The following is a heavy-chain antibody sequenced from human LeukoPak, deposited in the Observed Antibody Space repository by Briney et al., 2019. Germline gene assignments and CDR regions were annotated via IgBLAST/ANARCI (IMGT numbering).Heavy chain of an antibody. D-gene: IGHD5-18*01. CDR1: GGSFSGYY. J-gene: IGHJ4*02. CDR3: ASGMGYSYGYSVY. CDR2: INHSGST. Sequence: SETLSLTCAVYGGSFSGYYWSWIRQPPGKGLEWIGEINHSGSTNYNPSLKSRVTISVDTSKNQFSLKLSSVTAADTAVYCCASGMGYSYGYSVYWGQGTLVTVSS. V-gene: IGHV4-34*01.